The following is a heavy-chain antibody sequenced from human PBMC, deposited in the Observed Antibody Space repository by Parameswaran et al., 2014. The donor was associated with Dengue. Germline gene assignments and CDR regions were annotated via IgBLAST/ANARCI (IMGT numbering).Heavy chain of an antibody. D-gene: IGHD2-2*01. CDR2: INPNSGGT. V-gene: IGHV1-2*02. J-gene: IGHJ6*03. CDR3: ARDLFHHQLLQGYYYYMDV. Sequence: WVRQAPGQGLEWMGWINPNSGGTNYAQKFQGRVTMTRDTSISTAYMELSRLRSDDTAVYYCARDLFHHQLLQGYYYYMDVWGKGTTVTVSS.